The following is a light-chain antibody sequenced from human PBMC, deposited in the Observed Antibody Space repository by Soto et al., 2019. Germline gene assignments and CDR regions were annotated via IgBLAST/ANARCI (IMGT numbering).Light chain of an antibody. CDR3: QQRSYLFT. CDR1: QSVSTF. J-gene: IGKJ4*01. V-gene: IGKV3-11*01. Sequence: EIVWTQSPATLSLSPGERAILSCRASQSVSTFLAWFQQKPGQPPRLLISGTSTRATGIPDRISGSGSGTDFTLTINSLEPEDVAVYYCQQRSYLFTFGGGTKVDIK. CDR2: GTS.